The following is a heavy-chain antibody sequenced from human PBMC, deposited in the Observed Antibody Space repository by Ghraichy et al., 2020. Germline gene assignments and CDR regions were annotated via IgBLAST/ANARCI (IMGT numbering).Heavy chain of an antibody. Sequence: GGSLRLSCAASGFTFSGYSMFWVRQAPGKGLFWVSRIDSDGTITTYADSVKGRFTISRDNAKNTLFVQMNSLRGEDTAVYYCARGGKPGGFDIWGQGTLVTVSS. CDR1: GFTFSGYS. CDR3: ARGGKPGGFDI. CDR2: IDSDGTIT. D-gene: IGHD1-14*01. V-gene: IGHV3-74*01. J-gene: IGHJ4*02.